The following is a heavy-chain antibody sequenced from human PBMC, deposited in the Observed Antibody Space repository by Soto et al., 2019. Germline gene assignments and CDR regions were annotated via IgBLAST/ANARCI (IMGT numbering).Heavy chain of an antibody. Sequence: SVKVSCEASGGTFSSYSISWVRQAPGQGLEWMGGIIPIFGTANYAQKFQGRVTITADESTSTAYMELSSLRSEDTAVYYCARHRENYYYYYGMDVWGQGTTVTVSS. V-gene: IGHV1-69*13. CDR3: ARHRENYYYYYGMDV. CDR1: GGTFSSYS. CDR2: IIPIFGTA. J-gene: IGHJ6*02.